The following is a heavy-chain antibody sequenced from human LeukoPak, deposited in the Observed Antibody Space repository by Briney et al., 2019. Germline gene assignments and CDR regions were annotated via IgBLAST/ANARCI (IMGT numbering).Heavy chain of an antibody. J-gene: IGHJ4*02. V-gene: IGHV4-34*01. CDR2: INHSGST. Sequence: SETLSLTCAVYGGSFSGYYWSWIRQPPGKGLEWIGEINHSGSTNYNPSLKSRVTISVDTSKNQFSLKLRSVTAADTAVYYCARQFGDYFDYWGQGTLVTVSS. CDR1: GGSFSGYY. D-gene: IGHD3-16*01. CDR3: ARQFGDYFDY.